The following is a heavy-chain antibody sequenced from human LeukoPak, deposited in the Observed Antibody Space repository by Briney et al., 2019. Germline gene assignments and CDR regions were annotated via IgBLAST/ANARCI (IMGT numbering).Heavy chain of an antibody. D-gene: IGHD2-2*02. J-gene: IGHJ6*03. CDR2: INPSGGST. Sequence: ASVKVSCKASGYTFTSYHIHWVRQAPGQGLEWMGIINPSGGSTSYAQKFQGRVTMTRDMSTSTVYMELSSLRSEDTAVYYCARGQLLYGVDYYYMDVWGKGTTVTVSS. V-gene: IGHV1-46*01. CDR3: ARGQLLYGVDYYYMDV. CDR1: GYTFTSYH.